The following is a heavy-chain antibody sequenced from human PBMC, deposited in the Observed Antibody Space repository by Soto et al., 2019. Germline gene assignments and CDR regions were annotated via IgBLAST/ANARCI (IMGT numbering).Heavy chain of an antibody. J-gene: IGHJ4*02. CDR2: IKSKSAGETT. Sequence: EVQLVESGGGLVKPGGSLRLSRAASGFSFRTTWMAWVRQAPGKGLEWVGRIKSKSAGETTDYADPVKGRFTISRDDSKDTIYLHMDSLETEDTAVYYCSTGSPFSGRVFDYWGQGTLVTVSS. V-gene: IGHV3-15*05. CDR3: STGSPFSGRVFDY. CDR1: GFSFRTTW. D-gene: IGHD1-26*01.